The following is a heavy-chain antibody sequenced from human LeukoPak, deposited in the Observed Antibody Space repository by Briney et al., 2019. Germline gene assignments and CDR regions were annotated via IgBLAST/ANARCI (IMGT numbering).Heavy chain of an antibody. D-gene: IGHD3-22*01. V-gene: IGHV3-23*01. CDR2: TKGNGGST. Sequence: GGSLRLSCAASGFTFTDYAMNWVRQAPGKGLEWVASTKGNGGSTNYTDSVKDRLTISRDNSKNTVYLQMHSLRADDTAVYYCAKGSYYYDTSGYFDSWGHGALVTVSS. CDR3: AKGSYYYDTSGYFDS. CDR1: GFTFTDYA. J-gene: IGHJ4*01.